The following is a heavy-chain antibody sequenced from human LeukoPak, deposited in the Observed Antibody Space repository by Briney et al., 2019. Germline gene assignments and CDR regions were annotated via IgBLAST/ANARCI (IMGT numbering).Heavy chain of an antibody. V-gene: IGHV3-64D*06. CDR3: AGRHGGNNPFDY. CDR2: INSNGYGT. CDR1: GCTFSNYA. J-gene: IGHJ4*02. D-gene: IGHD4-23*01. Sequence: GGSLRLSCSPSGCTFSNYALYWGRQAPGKRLEYVSAINSNGYGTYYADSVKGRFTISRDNSKNTYFLQMSSLRAEDTAVYYCAGRHGGNNPFDYWGQGTLVSVSS.